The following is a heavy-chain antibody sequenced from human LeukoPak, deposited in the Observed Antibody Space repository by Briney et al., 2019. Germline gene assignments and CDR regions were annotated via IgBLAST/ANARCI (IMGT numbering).Heavy chain of an antibody. J-gene: IGHJ6*03. V-gene: IGHV1-2*02. CDR2: MNPDGGGT. CDR3: ARGAGSHYYYHMDV. D-gene: IGHD6-19*01. CDR1: GYKFTGYF. Sequence: ASVKVSCKASGYKFTGYFMHWVRQAPGQGPECMGWMNPDGGGTTYGQIFQGRVTMTRDTSINTAYMELSGLRSGDTAIYYCARGAGSHYYYHMDVWGKGTAVTVSS.